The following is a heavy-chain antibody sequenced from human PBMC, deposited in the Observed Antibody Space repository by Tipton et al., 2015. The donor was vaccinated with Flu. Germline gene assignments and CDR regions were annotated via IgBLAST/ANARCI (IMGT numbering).Heavy chain of an antibody. V-gene: IGHV4-38-2*02. Sequence: TLSLTCTVSGDSMRRDYFWGWIRQAPGKGLEWIGNIHYSGSPHYNPSLKSRVTISVDTSKNQFSLKLSSVTAADTAVYYCARDTHYYDSSGYYYPNYYYYGMDVWGQGTTVTVSS. CDR3: ARDTHYYDSSGYYYPNYYYYGMDV. J-gene: IGHJ6*02. CDR2: IHYSGSP. D-gene: IGHD3-22*01. CDR1: GDSMRRDYF.